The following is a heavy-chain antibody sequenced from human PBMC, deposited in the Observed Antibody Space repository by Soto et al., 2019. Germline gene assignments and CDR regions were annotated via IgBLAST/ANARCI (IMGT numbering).Heavy chain of an antibody. CDR2: IKQDGSEK. CDR3: ARDRTLDV. J-gene: IGHJ6*04. CDR1: GFTFSSYW. V-gene: IGHV3-7*01. Sequence: EVQLVESGGGLVQPGGSLRLSCATSGFTFSSYWMNWVRQAPGKGLEWVAHIKQDGSEKYYVDSVKGRFTISRDYAAKSLFLQMNRLRVEDTAVYYCARDRTLDVWGEGTTVTVSS.